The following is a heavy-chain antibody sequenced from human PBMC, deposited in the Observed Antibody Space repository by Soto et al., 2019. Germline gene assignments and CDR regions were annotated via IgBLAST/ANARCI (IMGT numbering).Heavy chain of an antibody. CDR2: ISGSGGST. J-gene: IGHJ4*02. CDR3: AKFISHSSGWFGDGFDY. CDR1: GFTFSSYA. D-gene: IGHD6-19*01. Sequence: GGSLRLSCAASGFTFSSYAMSWVRQAPGKGLEWVSAISGSGGSTYYADSVKGRFTISRDNSKNTLYLQMNSLRAEDTAVYYCAKFISHSSGWFGDGFDYWGQGTLVTVSS. V-gene: IGHV3-23*01.